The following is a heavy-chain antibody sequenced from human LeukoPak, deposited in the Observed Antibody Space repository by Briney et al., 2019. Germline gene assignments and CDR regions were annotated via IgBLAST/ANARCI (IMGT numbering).Heavy chain of an antibody. CDR3: ARVLRAASWRSYDY. D-gene: IGHD6-25*01. V-gene: IGHV4-59*01. CDR1: GGSISSYS. Sequence: SETLSLTCTVSGGSISSYSWSWIRQPPGKGLEWIGYISYSGSTNYNPSLKSRVTISVDTSKNHFSLKLSSVTAADTAVYYCARVLRAASWRSYDYWGQGSLVTVSS. CDR2: ISYSGST. J-gene: IGHJ4*02.